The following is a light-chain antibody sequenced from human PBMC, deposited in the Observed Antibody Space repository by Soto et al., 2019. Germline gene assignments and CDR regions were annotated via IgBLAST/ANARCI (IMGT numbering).Light chain of an antibody. J-gene: IGLJ3*02. CDR1: NSNIGRYS. CDR3: AAWDDNLNGPL. Sequence: QLVLTQPPSLSGTPGQRVTISCSGSNSNIGRYSVNWYQHFPGTAPKILIYSDDERPSGVPDRFSGSKPGTSASLAISGLQSEDEAEYYCAAWDDNLNGPLFGGGTKLTVL. CDR2: SDD. V-gene: IGLV1-44*01.